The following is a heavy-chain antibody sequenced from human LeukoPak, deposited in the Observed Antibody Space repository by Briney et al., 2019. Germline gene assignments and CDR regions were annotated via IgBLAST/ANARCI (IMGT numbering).Heavy chain of an antibody. D-gene: IGHD6-6*01. V-gene: IGHV4-30-4*08. Sequence: SQTLSLTCTVSGGSISSGDYYWSWIRQPPRKGLEWIGYIYYSGSTYYNPSLKSRVTISVDTSKNQFSLKLSSVTAADTAVYYCAREGIAARVPFDYWGQGTLVTVSS. CDR2: IYYSGST. CDR1: GGSISSGDYY. CDR3: AREGIAARVPFDY. J-gene: IGHJ4*02.